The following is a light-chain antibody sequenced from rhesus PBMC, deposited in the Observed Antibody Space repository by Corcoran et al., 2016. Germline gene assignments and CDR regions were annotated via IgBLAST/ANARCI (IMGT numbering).Light chain of an antibody. CDR1: QNVGSY. CDR3: HKYSNSPFT. V-gene: IGKV3-53*01. CDR2: GVY. J-gene: IGKJ3*01. Sequence: QVILTQSPATLSLSPGERATLSCRASQNVGSYLAWYQQKPGQAPSLLIYGVYSRATGIPDRFNGSGSETEFSLTIRSLEPEDFAVYYCHKYSNSPFTFSPGTKLDIE.